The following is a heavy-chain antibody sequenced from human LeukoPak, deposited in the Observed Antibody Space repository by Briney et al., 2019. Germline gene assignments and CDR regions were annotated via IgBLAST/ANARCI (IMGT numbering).Heavy chain of an antibody. CDR1: GGSINSSDHY. Sequence: PSETLSLTCAVSGGSINSSDHYWAWIRQPPGKGLEWIGSKYYSGDTYYSPSLKSRVTISVDTSRNKFALKLNSVTAADTAVYFCARHRLEGDTFDIWGQGTKVTVSS. D-gene: IGHD3-3*01. V-gene: IGHV4-39*01. J-gene: IGHJ3*02. CDR2: KYYSGDT. CDR3: ARHRLEGDTFDI.